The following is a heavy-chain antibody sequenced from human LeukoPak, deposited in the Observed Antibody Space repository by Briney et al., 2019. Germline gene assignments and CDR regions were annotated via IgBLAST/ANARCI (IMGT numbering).Heavy chain of an antibody. J-gene: IGHJ4*02. Sequence: ASGKVSCKASGYTFTSYDINWVRQATGQGLEWMGWMNPNSGNTGYAQKFQGRVTMTRNTSISTAYMELSSLRSEDTAVYYCARVGGVARSFDYWGQGTLVTVSS. CDR3: ARVGGVARSFDY. D-gene: IGHD5-12*01. V-gene: IGHV1-8*01. CDR2: MNPNSGNT. CDR1: GYTFTSYD.